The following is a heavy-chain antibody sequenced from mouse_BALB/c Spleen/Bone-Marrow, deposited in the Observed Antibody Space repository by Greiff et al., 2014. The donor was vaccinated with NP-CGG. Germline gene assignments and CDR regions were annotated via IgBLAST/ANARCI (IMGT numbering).Heavy chain of an antibody. CDR2: VDPANGNT. D-gene: IGHD2-14*01. CDR3: ARYRLGTYFDY. J-gene: IGHJ2*01. Sequence: EVQLQQSGAELVKPGASVKLSCTASGFNIKDTYIHWVKQRPEQGLEWIGRVDPANGNTKYDPKFQGKATITADTSSSTAYLYLSRLTSEDTAVYYCARYRLGTYFDYWGQGPTLTVSS. V-gene: IGHV14-3*02. CDR1: GFNIKDTY.